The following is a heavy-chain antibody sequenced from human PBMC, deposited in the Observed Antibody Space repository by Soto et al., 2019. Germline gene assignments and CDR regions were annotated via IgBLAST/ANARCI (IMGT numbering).Heavy chain of an antibody. V-gene: IGHV4-30-4*01. CDR1: GDSINSDYYY. J-gene: IGHJ4*02. CDR3: ARGVSYRWVY. CDR2: ISNNGRT. Sequence: SETLSLTCTVSGDSINSDYYYWSWIRQPPGKGLEWIGYISNNGRTNYSPSLKSRITISIDTSKNQFSLRLRSVTAADTAVYYCARGVSYRWVYWGQGTLVTVS. D-gene: IGHD3-16*02.